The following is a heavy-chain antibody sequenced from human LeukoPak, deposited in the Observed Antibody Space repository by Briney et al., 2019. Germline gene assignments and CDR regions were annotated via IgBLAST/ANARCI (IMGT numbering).Heavy chain of an antibody. Sequence: PGGSLRLSCAASGFTFSNAWMSWVRQAPGKGLEWVSSISPSSSHIYYADSLKGRFTISRDNAKNSLYLQMNSLRVEDTAVYYCARGTSGTYAFDIWGQGTMVTVSS. D-gene: IGHD1-1*01. CDR1: GFTFSNAW. CDR2: ISPSSSHI. J-gene: IGHJ3*02. V-gene: IGHV3-21*01. CDR3: ARGTSGTYAFDI.